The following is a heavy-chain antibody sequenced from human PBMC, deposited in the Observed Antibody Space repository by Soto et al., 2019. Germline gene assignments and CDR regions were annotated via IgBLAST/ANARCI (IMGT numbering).Heavy chain of an antibody. CDR2: IIPLFGTA. CDR3: ATPRLRYFDCPSQLDY. J-gene: IGHJ4*02. Sequence: SAVKVACKASECAFSVYAMSWVRQAPGQGLEWMGGIIPLFGTANDAQKFQGRVTMTEDTSTDTAYMELSTLRSEDTAVYYCATPRLRYFDCPSQLDYSRQGTLVTVS. D-gene: IGHD3-9*01. CDR1: ECAFSVYA. V-gene: IGHV1-69*06.